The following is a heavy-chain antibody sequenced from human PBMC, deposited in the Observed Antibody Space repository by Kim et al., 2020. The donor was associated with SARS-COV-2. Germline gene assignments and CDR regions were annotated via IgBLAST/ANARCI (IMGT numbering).Heavy chain of an antibody. V-gene: IGHV1-3*01. CDR2: INAGNGNT. CDR1: GYTFTSYA. Sequence: ASVKVSCKASGYTFTSYAMHWVRQAPGQRLEWMGWINAGNGNTKYSQKFQGRVTITRDTSASTAYMELSSLRSEDTAVYYCARDPSPLGVRGHSTDLNYFDYCGQGTLVTVST. D-gene: IGHD3-10*01. J-gene: IGHJ4*02. CDR3: ARDPSPLGVRGHSTDLNYFDY.